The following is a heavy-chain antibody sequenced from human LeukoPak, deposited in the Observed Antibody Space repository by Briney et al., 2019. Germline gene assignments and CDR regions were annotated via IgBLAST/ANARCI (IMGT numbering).Heavy chain of an antibody. J-gene: IGHJ5*02. CDR1: GYTFTGYY. D-gene: IGHD2-8*01. V-gene: IGHV1-2*06. CDR3: ARDFTTYCTNGVCSDRNWFDP. Sequence: ASVKVSCKASGYTFTGYYMHWVRQAPGQGLEWMGRINPNSGGTNYAQKFQGRVTMTRDTSISIAYMELSRLRSDDTAVYYCARDFTTYCTNGVCSDRNWFDPWGQGTLVTVSS. CDR2: INPNSGGT.